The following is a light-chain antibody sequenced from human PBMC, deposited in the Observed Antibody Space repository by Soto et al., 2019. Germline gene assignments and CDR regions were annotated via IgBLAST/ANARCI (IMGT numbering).Light chain of an antibody. J-gene: IGKJ4*01. CDR3: AQGLGTPRT. CDR2: LGS. CDR1: QNLLHSNGYNY. V-gene: IGKV2-28*01. Sequence: EIVLTQSPLSLPVTPGEPASISCRSSQNLLHSNGYNYLNWYLQKPGQSPQLLIYLGSNRASGGPDRFSGSGSGTDFTLTINRVEAEDVGLYFCAQGLGTPRTVGGGTKVDTK.